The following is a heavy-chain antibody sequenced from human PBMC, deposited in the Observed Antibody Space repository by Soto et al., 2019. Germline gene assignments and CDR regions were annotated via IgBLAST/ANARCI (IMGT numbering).Heavy chain of an antibody. CDR3: ANPRDSSGYYDY. J-gene: IGHJ4*02. Sequence: HPGGSLRLSCAASGFTFSIYGMHWFRQAPGKGLGWVAVISYDGSNKYYADSVKGRFTISRDNSKNTLYLQMNSLRAEDTAVYYCANPRDSSGYYDYWGQGTLVTVSS. CDR2: ISYDGSNK. D-gene: IGHD3-22*01. CDR1: GFTFSIYG. V-gene: IGHV3-30*18.